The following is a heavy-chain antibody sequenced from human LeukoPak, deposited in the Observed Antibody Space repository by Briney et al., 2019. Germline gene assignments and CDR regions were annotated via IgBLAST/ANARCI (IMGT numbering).Heavy chain of an antibody. CDR2: ISGSGGST. Sequence: GGSLRLSCAASGFTFSSYAMSWVRQAPGKGLEWVSAISGSGGSTYYADSVKGRFTISRDNSKNTLYLQMNSLRAADTAVYYCARAGRGLRYFDWLTHDYWGQGTLVTVSS. D-gene: IGHD3-9*01. CDR3: ARAGRGLRYFDWLTHDY. J-gene: IGHJ4*02. V-gene: IGHV3-23*01. CDR1: GFTFSSYA.